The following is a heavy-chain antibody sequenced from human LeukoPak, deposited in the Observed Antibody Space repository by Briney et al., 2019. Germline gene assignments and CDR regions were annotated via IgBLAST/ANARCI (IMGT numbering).Heavy chain of an antibody. D-gene: IGHD3-22*01. Sequence: GASVNVSCKASGGTFISYAISWVRQAPGQGLEWMGRIIPIFGTANYAQKFQGRVTITADKSTSTAYMELSSLRSEDTAVYYCARDRIDSNRYFDYWGQGTLVTVSS. CDR3: ARDRIDSNRYFDY. CDR2: IIPIFGTA. CDR1: GGTFISYA. V-gene: IGHV1-69*06. J-gene: IGHJ4*02.